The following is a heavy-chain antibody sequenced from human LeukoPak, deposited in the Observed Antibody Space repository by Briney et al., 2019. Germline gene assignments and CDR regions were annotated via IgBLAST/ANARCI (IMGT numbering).Heavy chain of an antibody. Sequence: GGSLRLSCAASGFTFSSYAMSWVRQAPGKGLEWVSAISGSGGSTYYADSVKGRFTISRDNSKNTLYLQMNSLRAEDTAVYYCAKDDVPSNWGTLGLFDYWGQGALVTVSS. CDR2: ISGSGGST. D-gene: IGHD7-27*01. V-gene: IGHV3-23*01. J-gene: IGHJ4*02. CDR3: AKDDVPSNWGTLGLFDY. CDR1: GFTFSSYA.